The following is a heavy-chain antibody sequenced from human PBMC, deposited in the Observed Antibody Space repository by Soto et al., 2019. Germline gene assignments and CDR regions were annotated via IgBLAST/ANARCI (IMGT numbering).Heavy chain of an antibody. CDR1: GFTFSSYE. V-gene: IGHV3-48*03. J-gene: IGHJ4*02. CDR2: ISSSGSTI. D-gene: IGHD3-22*01. Sequence: LRLSCAASGFTFSSYEMNWVRQAPGKGLEWVSYISSSGSTIYYADSVKGRFTISRDNAKNSLYLQMNSLRAEDTAVYYCARDPYYDSSGFDYWGQGTLVTVSS. CDR3: ARDPYYDSSGFDY.